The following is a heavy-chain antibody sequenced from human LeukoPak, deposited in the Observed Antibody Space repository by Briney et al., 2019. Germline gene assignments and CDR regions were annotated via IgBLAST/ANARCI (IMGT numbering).Heavy chain of an antibody. J-gene: IGHJ1*01. Sequence: GRSLRLSCAASGFTLDDYAMHWVRQAPGKGLEWVSGISWNSGSIGYADSVKGRFTISRDNAKNSLYLQMNSLRAEDTALYYCAKGEYSSSSSQFQHWGQGTLVTVSS. CDR3: AKGEYSSSSSQFQH. V-gene: IGHV3-9*01. D-gene: IGHD6-6*01. CDR1: GFTLDDYA. CDR2: ISWNSGSI.